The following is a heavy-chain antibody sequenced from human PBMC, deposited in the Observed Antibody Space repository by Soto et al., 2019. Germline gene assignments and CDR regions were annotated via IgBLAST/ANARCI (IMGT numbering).Heavy chain of an antibody. CDR1: GYNFRDYY. CDR3: AREISGGGTLNWFDP. CDR2: VSPKSGGT. J-gene: IGHJ5*02. Sequence: QVQLVQSAAEVKKPGASVKVSCKASGYNFRDYYIHWVRQAPGQGLEGLGWVSPKSGGTNYAQTFKGRVTMTRDTYSNTVYMDLSGLKSDDTAVFYCAREISGGGTLNWFDPWGQGTLVTVSS. D-gene: IGHD2-8*02. V-gene: IGHV1-2*02.